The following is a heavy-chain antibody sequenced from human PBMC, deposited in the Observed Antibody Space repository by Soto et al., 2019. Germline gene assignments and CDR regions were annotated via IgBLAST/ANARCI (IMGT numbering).Heavy chain of an antibody. Sequence: QVQLVQSGAEVTKPGASVRVSCKASGYTFTSFYMHWVRQAPGQGLEWMGVINPSGGSTTYAQNFQGRVTVTRDTSTSTVYMELNSLRSEDTAVFYCARDRGAFHAFDNWGQGTLVTVSS. CDR2: INPSGGST. V-gene: IGHV1-46*01. CDR1: GYTFTSFY. J-gene: IGHJ4*02. CDR3: ARDRGAFHAFDN. D-gene: IGHD4-17*01.